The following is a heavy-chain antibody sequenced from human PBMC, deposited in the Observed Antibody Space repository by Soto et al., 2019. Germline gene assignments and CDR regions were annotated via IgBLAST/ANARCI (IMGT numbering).Heavy chain of an antibody. D-gene: IGHD1-26*01. CDR1: GFTFSNYA. CDR2: ISTGGGGT. J-gene: IGHJ4*02. Sequence: GSLRLSCAASGFTFSNYAMSWVRQAPGKGLEWVSGISTGGGGTYYADSVKGRFTISRDNSKNMLYLQMNSLRAEDAAVYYCAKRGSIVGFDYWGQGSLVTVSS. V-gene: IGHV3-23*01. CDR3: AKRGSIVGFDY.